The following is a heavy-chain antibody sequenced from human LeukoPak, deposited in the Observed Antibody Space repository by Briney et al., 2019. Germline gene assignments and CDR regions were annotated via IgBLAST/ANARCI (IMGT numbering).Heavy chain of an antibody. CDR1: GFIFSSHA. J-gene: IGHJ4*02. Sequence: GGSLRLSCGGSGFIFSSHAMTWVRQAPGKGLEWVSGISAGGDITYDADSAKGRFTISRDNSKNTLYLQMNSLRAEDTAVYFCAKVTVGATYYFDYWGQGTLVTVSS. D-gene: IGHD1-26*01. CDR2: ISAGGDIT. V-gene: IGHV3-23*01. CDR3: AKVTVGATYYFDY.